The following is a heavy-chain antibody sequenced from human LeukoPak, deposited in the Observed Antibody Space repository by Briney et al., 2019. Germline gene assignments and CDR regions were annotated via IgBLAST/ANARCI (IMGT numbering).Heavy chain of an antibody. D-gene: IGHD2-2*01. CDR1: GFTLSSYE. Sequence: SLRLSCAASGFTLSSYEMNWVRQAPGKGLEWVSYITTSCSTKYYADSVKGRFTISRDNAENSLYLQMTSLKAEDTAVYYCARRYCSSTRCTLDYWGQGTLVTVSP. J-gene: IGHJ4*02. CDR2: ITTSCSTK. V-gene: IGHV3-48*03. CDR3: ARRYCSSTRCTLDY.